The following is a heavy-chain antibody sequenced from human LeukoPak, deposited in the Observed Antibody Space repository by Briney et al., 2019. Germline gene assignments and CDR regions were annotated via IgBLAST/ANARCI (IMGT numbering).Heavy chain of an antibody. V-gene: IGHV4-59*08. Sequence: SETLSLTCTVPGGSISSYYWSWIRQPPEKGLEWIGYIYYSGSTNYNPSLKSRVTMSVGTSKNQFSLNLTSVSAADTAVYYCVGGHQWLAFDSWGQGALVTVSS. CDR2: IYYSGST. J-gene: IGHJ4*02. CDR1: GGSISSYY. CDR3: VGGHQWLAFDS. D-gene: IGHD6-19*01.